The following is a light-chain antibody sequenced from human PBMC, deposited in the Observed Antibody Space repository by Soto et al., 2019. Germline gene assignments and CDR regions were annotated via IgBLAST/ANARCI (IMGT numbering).Light chain of an antibody. CDR3: CSYTATNTLWV. V-gene: IGLV2-14*01. CDR1: RSDVGGFNY. CDR2: EVS. Sequence: SALTQPASVSGSPGQSITISCTGGRSDVGGFNYVSWYQHHPGRAPKLMIFEVSNRPSGVSNRFSGSKSGSTASLTISGLQAEDEADYYCCSYTATNTLWVFGGGTQLTVL. J-gene: IGLJ3*02.